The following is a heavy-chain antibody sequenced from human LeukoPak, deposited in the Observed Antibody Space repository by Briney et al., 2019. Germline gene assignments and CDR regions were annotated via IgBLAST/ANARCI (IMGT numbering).Heavy chain of an antibody. CDR3: ARGFWQPLDY. V-gene: IGHV3-23*01. CDR1: GFTFSNYA. D-gene: IGHD3-10*01. Sequence: GGSLRLSCAASGFTFSNYAMSWVRQAPGKGLEWVSTISGAGGSTYYVDSVKGRFSISRDSSKNTVYLQMNSLRAEDTAVYYRARGFWQPLDYWGQGTLVTVSS. CDR2: ISGAGGST. J-gene: IGHJ4*02.